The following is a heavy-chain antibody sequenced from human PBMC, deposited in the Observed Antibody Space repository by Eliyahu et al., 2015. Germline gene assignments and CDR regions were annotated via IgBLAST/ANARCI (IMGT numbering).Heavy chain of an antibody. V-gene: IGHV4-34*01. D-gene: IGHD3-10*01. CDR3: ARVYYYGSGSYYRPYYFDY. Sequence: QVQLQQWXAGLLKPSETLSLTCAVYXGSFSXYXWSWIRQPPGKGLEWIGEINHSGSTNYNPSLKSRVTISVDTSKNQFSLKLSSVTAADTAVYYCARVYYYGSGSYYRPYYFDYWGQGTLVTVSS. CDR1: XGSFSXYX. J-gene: IGHJ4*02. CDR2: INHSGST.